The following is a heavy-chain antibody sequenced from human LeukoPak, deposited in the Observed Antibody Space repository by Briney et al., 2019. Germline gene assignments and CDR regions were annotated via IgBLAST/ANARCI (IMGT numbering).Heavy chain of an antibody. CDR3: AKDLGYTTYGYYFDY. CDR2: MSSDGSNT. CDR1: GFTFRSYG. D-gene: IGHD4-11*01. V-gene: IGHV3-30*18. Sequence: GGSLRLSCAASGFTFRSYGMHWVRQAPGKGLEWVAIMSSDGSNTYYADSVKGRFIISRDNSKNTLDLQMNSLRADDTAVYYCAKDLGYTTYGYYFDYWGQGTLVTVSS. J-gene: IGHJ4*02.